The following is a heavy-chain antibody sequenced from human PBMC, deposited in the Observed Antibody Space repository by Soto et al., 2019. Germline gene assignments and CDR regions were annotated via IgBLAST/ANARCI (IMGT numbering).Heavy chain of an antibody. Sequence: SETLSLTCAVYGGSFSGYYWSWIRQPPGKGLEWIGEINHSGSTNYNPSLKSRVTISVDTSKNQFSLKLSSVTAADTAVYYCARVAQYCSSTSCPTRRLDYWGQGTLVTVSS. CDR2: INHSGST. CDR1: GGSFSGYY. V-gene: IGHV4-34*01. CDR3: ARVAQYCSSTSCPTRRLDY. J-gene: IGHJ4*02. D-gene: IGHD2-2*01.